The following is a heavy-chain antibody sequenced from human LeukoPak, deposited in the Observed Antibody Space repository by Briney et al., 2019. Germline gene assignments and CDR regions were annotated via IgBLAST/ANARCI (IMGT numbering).Heavy chain of an antibody. V-gene: IGHV4-34*01. CDR3: ATTSRGSSSY. D-gene: IGHD6-6*01. CDR2: INHSGST. CDR1: GGSFSGYY. Sequence: PSETLSLTCAVYGGSFSGYYWSWTRQPPGKGLEWIGEINHSGSTNYNPSLKSRVTISVDTSKNQFSLKLSSVTAADTAVYYCATTSRGSSSYWGQGTLVTVSS. J-gene: IGHJ4*02.